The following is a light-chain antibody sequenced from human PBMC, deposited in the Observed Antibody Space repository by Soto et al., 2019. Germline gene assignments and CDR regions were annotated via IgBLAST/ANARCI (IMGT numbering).Light chain of an antibody. CDR1: YGVSRH. J-gene: IGKJ4*01. Sequence: EIVLTQSPATLSLSPGERATLSCRASYGVSRHLAWYQQKPGQAPRLLIYDASNRVTGVPARFSGSGSGTDFTLTISSLGPEDFAVYFCQQRANWPLLIFGGGTKVEI. V-gene: IGKV3-11*01. CDR3: QQRANWPLLI. CDR2: DAS.